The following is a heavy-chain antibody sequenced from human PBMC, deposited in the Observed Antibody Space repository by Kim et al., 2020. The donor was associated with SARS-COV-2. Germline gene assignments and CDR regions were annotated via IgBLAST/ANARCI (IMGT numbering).Heavy chain of an antibody. J-gene: IGHJ4*02. D-gene: IGHD6-19*01. CDR1: GFTFSTYA. Sequence: GGSLRLSCAAPGFTFSTYAMSWVRQAPGKGLEWVSAISGSGGSTYYADSVKGRFTISRDNSKNTLYLRMNSLRAEDTAVYYCAKSPQWLDYFDYWGQGILVIVSS. CDR2: ISGSGGST. CDR3: AKSPQWLDYFDY. V-gene: IGHV3-23*01.